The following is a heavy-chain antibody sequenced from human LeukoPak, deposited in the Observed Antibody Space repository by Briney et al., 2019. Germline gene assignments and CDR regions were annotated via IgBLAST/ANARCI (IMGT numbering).Heavy chain of an antibody. D-gene: IGHD5-12*01. CDR2: IYYSGST. Sequence: SQTLSLTCTVSGGSISSGGYYWSWIRQHPGQGLVWIGYIYYSGSTYHNLSLKSRVSISVDTSKNQFSLKVSSVTAADTAVYYCARAYSGYGRWFDPWGQGTLVTVYS. CDR3: ARAYSGYGRWFDP. CDR1: GGSISSGGYY. V-gene: IGHV4-31*03. J-gene: IGHJ5*02.